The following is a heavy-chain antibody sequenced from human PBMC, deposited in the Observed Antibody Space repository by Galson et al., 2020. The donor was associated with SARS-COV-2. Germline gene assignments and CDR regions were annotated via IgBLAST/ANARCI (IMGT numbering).Heavy chain of an antibody. V-gene: IGHV1-69*10. Sequence: SVKVSCKASGGTFSSYAISRVRQAPGQGLERLGGITPILGIANYAQKFQGRVTITADKSTSTAYMELSSLRSEDTAVYYCARGGEEQFYYYYYMDVWGKGTTVTVSS. CDR3: ARGGEEQFYYYYYMDV. J-gene: IGHJ6*03. CDR1: GGTFSSYA. D-gene: IGHD3-10*01. CDR2: ITPILGIA.